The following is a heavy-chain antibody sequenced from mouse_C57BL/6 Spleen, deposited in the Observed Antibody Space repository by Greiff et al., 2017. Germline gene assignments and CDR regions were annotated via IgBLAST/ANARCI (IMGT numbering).Heavy chain of an antibody. CDR3: ARGTYGSSPYWYFDV. CDR1: GYTFTDYY. J-gene: IGHJ1*03. CDR2: INPNNGGT. V-gene: IGHV1-26*01. Sequence: VQLQQSGPDLVKPGASVKISCKASGYTFTDYYMNWVKQSHGKSLEWIGDINPNNGGTSYNQKFKGKATLTVDKSSSTAYMELRSLTSEDSAVYYCARGTYGSSPYWYFDVWGTGTTVTVSS. D-gene: IGHD1-1*01.